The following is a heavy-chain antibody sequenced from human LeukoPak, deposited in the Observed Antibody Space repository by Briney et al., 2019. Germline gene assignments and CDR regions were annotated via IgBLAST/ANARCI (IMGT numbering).Heavy chain of an antibody. CDR1: GFTFSTYA. CDR2: IWPDGSKK. Sequence: GGSLRLSCAASGFTFSTYAMHWVRQAPGKGLERVAFIWPDGSKKYYADSVKGRFAISRENSKNTVYLQMNDLRPEDTALYFCAKISSSAESNFDYWGQGTLLTVSS. CDR3: AKISSSAESNFDY. J-gene: IGHJ4*02. D-gene: IGHD6-25*01. V-gene: IGHV3-30*02.